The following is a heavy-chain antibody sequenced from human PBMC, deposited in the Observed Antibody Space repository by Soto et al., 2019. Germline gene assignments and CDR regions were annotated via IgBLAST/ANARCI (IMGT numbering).Heavy chain of an antibody. CDR3: ARLLLGGIALTRYFDL. CDR2: IYYSGST. V-gene: IGHV4-39*01. Sequence: QLQLQESAPGLVKPSETLSLTCTVSGGSISSSSYYWGWIRQPPGKGLEWIGSIYYSGSTYYNPSLKNRVTTAVDTSKNQCSMKLSSVTAANTAVYYCARLLLGGIALTRYFDLWGRGTLVTVSS. CDR1: GGSISSSSYY. J-gene: IGHJ2*01. D-gene: IGHD3-16*01.